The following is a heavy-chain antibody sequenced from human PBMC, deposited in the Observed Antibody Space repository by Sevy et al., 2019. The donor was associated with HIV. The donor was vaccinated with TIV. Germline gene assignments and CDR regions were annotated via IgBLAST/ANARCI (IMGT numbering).Heavy chain of an antibody. D-gene: IGHD2-15*01. V-gene: IGHV4-4*02. CDR1: GGSISSSNW. Sequence: SETLSLTCAVSGGSISSSNWWSWVRQPPGKGLEWIGEIYHSGSTNYNPSLKSRVTISVDKSKNQFYLKLSSVTAADTAVYYSAREVGVVDCSGGSCYYDYWGQGTLVTVSS. CDR2: IYHSGST. CDR3: AREVGVVDCSGGSCYYDY. J-gene: IGHJ4*02.